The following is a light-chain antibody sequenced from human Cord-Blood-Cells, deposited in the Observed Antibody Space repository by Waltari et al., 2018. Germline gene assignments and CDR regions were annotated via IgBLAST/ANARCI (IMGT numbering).Light chain of an antibody. CDR3: AAWDDSLSGGV. CDR1: SSNIGSNY. CDR2: RNN. J-gene: IGLJ3*02. Sequence: QSVLTQPPSASGTPGQRVTISCSGSSSNIGSNYVYWYQQLPGTAPKLLIYRNNQRPSGVPDGFSGSKSGTSASLAISGLRSEDEADYYCAAWDDSLSGGVFGGGTKLTVL. V-gene: IGLV1-47*01.